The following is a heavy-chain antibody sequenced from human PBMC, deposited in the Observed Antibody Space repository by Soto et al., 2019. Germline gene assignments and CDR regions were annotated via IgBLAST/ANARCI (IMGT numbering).Heavy chain of an antibody. CDR1: GGTFSSYA. CDR3: ARILYYDSSGYRNDAFDI. D-gene: IGHD3-22*01. V-gene: IGHV1-69*06. CDR2: IIPIFGTA. Sequence: QVQLVQSGAEVKKPGSSVKVSCKASGGTFSSYAIGWVRQAPGQGLEWMGGIIPIFGTANYAQKFQGRVTITADKSTSTAYMELSSLRSEDTAVYYCARILYYDSSGYRNDAFDIWGQGTMVTVSS. J-gene: IGHJ3*02.